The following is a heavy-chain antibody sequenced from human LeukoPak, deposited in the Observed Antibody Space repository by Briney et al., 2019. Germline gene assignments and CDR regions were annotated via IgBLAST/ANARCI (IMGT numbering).Heavy chain of an antibody. J-gene: IGHJ5*02. CDR2: IYYSGST. CDR1: GGSISSYY. V-gene: IGHV4-59*08. D-gene: IGHD6-13*01. Sequence: SETLSLTCTVSGGSISSYYWSWIRQPPGKGLEWIGYIYYSGSTNYNPSLKSRVTISVDTSKNQSSLKLSSVTAADTAVYYCARYRGSSWYFLGWFDPWGQGTLVTVSS. CDR3: ARYRGSSWYFLGWFDP.